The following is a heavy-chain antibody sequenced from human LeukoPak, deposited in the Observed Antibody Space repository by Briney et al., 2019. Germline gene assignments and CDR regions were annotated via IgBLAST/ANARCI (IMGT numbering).Heavy chain of an antibody. CDR2: IIPIFGTA. J-gene: IGHJ4*02. V-gene: IGHV1-69*13. Sequence: GASVKVSCTASGGTFSIYAISWVRQAPGQGLEWMGGIIPIFGTANYAQKFQGRVTITADESTSTAYMELSSLRSEDTAVYYCAGGLVTAILGAFEYYFDYWGQGTLVTVSS. CDR3: AGGLVTAILGAFEYYFDY. D-gene: IGHD2-21*02. CDR1: GGTFSIYA.